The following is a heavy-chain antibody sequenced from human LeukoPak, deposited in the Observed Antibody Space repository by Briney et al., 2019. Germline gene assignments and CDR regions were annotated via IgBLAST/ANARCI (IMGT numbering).Heavy chain of an antibody. CDR2: IYYSGST. Sequence: PSETLSLTCTVSGGSISGYYWSWIRQPPGKGLKGIGYIYYSGSTNYNPSLKSRVTISVDTSKNQFSLKLSSVTAADTAVYYCARTPVNPMVQDLFYFDYWGQGTLVTVSS. V-gene: IGHV4-59*08. D-gene: IGHD3-10*01. CDR3: ARTPVNPMVQDLFYFDY. CDR1: GGSISGYY. J-gene: IGHJ4*02.